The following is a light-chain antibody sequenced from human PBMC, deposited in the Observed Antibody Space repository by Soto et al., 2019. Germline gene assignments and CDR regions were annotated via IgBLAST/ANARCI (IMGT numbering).Light chain of an antibody. V-gene: IGLV2-14*03. CDR1: SGDVGAYNF. Sequence: QSALTQPASMSGSPGLSITISCTGSSGDVGAYNFVSWYQQHPDKAPKLMIFDVSNRPSGVSNRFSGSKSSNTASPTISGLQSEDEAEYYCGSYTTSSNYVIGTGTKVTV. J-gene: IGLJ1*01. CDR2: DVS. CDR3: GSYTTSSNYV.